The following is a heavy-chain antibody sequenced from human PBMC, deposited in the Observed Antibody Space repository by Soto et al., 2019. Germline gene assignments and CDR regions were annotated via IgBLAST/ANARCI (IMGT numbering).Heavy chain of an antibody. D-gene: IGHD2-15*01. Sequence: LRLSCAAPGFTFRSSGMHWVRQAPGKGLEWVAVIWYDGSNKYYADSVKGRFTISRDNSRNTLYLQLNSLRAEDTAVYYCPRDPYCIGGSCYLFDYWGQGTLVTVSS. CDR3: PRDPYCIGGSCYLFDY. CDR1: GFTFRSSG. J-gene: IGHJ4*02. CDR2: IWYDGSNK. V-gene: IGHV3-33*01.